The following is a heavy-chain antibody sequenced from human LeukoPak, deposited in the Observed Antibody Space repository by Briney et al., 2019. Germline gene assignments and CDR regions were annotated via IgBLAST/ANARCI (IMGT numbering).Heavy chain of an antibody. V-gene: IGHV3-21*01. CDR1: GFTFSSYS. D-gene: IGHD6-13*01. CDR2: ISSSSSYI. CDR3: ARGRDSSSWSPVFDY. J-gene: IGHJ4*02. Sequence: PGGSLRLSCAASGFTFSSYSMNWVRQAPGKGLEWVSSISSSSSYIYYADSVKGRFTIPRDNAKNSLYLQMNSLRAEDTAVYYCARGRDSSSWSPVFDYWGQGTLVTVSS.